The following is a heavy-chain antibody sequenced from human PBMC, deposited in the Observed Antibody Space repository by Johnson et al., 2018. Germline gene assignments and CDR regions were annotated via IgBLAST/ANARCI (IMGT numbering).Heavy chain of an antibody. D-gene: IGHD2-15*01. J-gene: IGHJ3*02. CDR2: ISGSGRGT. CDR1: GFTFSSRD. V-gene: IGHV3-23*04. CDR3: IYCSCTKCYDAFDI. Sequence: QLVESGGGLVQPGGSLRLSCAGSGFTFSSRDMSWVRQGPGKGLEWVSTISGSGRGTYYADSVKGRFTISRENSKNMIYLQMNGLRDDDTAIYYCIYCSCTKCYDAFDIWGQGTVVTVSS.